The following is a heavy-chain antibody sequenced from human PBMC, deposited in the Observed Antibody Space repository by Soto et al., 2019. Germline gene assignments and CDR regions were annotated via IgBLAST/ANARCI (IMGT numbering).Heavy chain of an antibody. Sequence: PSETLSLTCTVSGGSISSGGYYWSWIRQHPGKGLEWIGYIYYSGSTYYNTSLKSRVTISVDTSKNQFSLKLSSVTAADTAVYYCEREAEEGYSLEGYFDYWGQGTLVTVSS. V-gene: IGHV4-31*03. CDR2: IYYSGST. CDR3: EREAEEGYSLEGYFDY. CDR1: GGSISSGGYY. J-gene: IGHJ4*02. D-gene: IGHD5-18*01.